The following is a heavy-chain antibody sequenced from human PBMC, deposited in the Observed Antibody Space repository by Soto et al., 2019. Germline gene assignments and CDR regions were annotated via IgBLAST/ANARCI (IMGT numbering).Heavy chain of an antibody. CDR3: AKGKLDHYERWFDP. D-gene: IGHD1-1*01. CDR1: GFTFDDYA. Sequence: GGSLRLSCAASGFTFDDYAMHWVRQAPGKGLEWVSGISWNSGSIGYADSVKGRLTISRDNAKNSLYLQMNSLRAEDTALYYCAKGKLDHYERWFDPWGQGTLVTVSS. J-gene: IGHJ5*02. CDR2: ISWNSGSI. V-gene: IGHV3-9*01.